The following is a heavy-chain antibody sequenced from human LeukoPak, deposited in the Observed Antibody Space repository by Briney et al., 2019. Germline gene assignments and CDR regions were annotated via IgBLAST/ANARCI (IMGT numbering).Heavy chain of an antibody. CDR2: ISIYNGNT. Sequence: ASVKVSCKASGYSFTSYGLSWVRQAPGQGLEWMGWISIYNGNTNYTQKLQGRLTMTRDTSTSTAYMELRGLKSDDTAIYYCARELYASGLGDHWGQGTLVTVSS. CDR1: GYSFTSYG. J-gene: IGHJ4*02. CDR3: ARELYASGLGDH. V-gene: IGHV1-18*01. D-gene: IGHD3-10*01.